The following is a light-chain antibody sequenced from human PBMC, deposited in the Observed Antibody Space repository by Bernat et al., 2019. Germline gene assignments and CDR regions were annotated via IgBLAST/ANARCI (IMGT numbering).Light chain of an antibody. Sequence: DIQLTQSPSFLSASVGDRVTITCRASQVIGTYLAWYRQKPGKAPHLLIYGASTLQSGVPSRFSGSGSGTEFTLTISSLQPEDSATYYCQQLDKFPITFGQGTRLEIK. CDR1: QVIGTY. CDR3: QQLDKFPIT. CDR2: GAS. V-gene: IGKV1-9*01. J-gene: IGKJ5*01.